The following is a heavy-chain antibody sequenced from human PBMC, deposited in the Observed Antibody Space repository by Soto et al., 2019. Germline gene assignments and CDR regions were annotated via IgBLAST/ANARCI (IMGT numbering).Heavy chain of an antibody. J-gene: IGHJ4*02. CDR3: AKVGGSGSYADFDY. CDR2: ISYDGSNK. D-gene: IGHD3-10*01. CDR1: GFTFSSYG. Sequence: PGGSLRLSCAASGFTFSSYGMHWVRQAPGKGLEWVAVISYDGSNKYYADSVKGRFTISRDNSKNTLYLQMNSLRAEDTAVYYCAKVGGSGSYADFDYWGQGTLVTVSS. V-gene: IGHV3-30*18.